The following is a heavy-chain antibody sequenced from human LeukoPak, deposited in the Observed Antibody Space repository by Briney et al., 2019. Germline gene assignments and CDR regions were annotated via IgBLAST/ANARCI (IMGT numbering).Heavy chain of an antibody. Sequence: GASVKVSCKASGGTFSSYAISWVRQAPGQGLEWMGGIIPIFGTANYAQKFQGRVTITADKSTSTAYMELNSLRAEDTAVYYCAKDRSVGATRPNYFDYWGQGTLVTVSS. CDR3: AKDRSVGATRPNYFDY. D-gene: IGHD1-26*01. CDR1: GGTFSSYA. V-gene: IGHV1-69*06. J-gene: IGHJ4*02. CDR2: IIPIFGTA.